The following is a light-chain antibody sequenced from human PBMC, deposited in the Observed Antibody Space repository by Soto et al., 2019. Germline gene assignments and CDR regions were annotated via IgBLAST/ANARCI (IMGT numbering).Light chain of an antibody. Sequence: QSVLTQPPSASGXPXQSVAXSCTXTSXDIGGYNYVSWYQIHPGKAPKLMIYEVNKRPSGVPDRFSGSKSGNTASLIVSGLQAEDEADYYCSSYAGSNMGVFGGGTKLTVL. J-gene: IGLJ2*01. CDR1: SXDIGGYNY. CDR3: SSYAGSNMGV. V-gene: IGLV2-8*01. CDR2: EVN.